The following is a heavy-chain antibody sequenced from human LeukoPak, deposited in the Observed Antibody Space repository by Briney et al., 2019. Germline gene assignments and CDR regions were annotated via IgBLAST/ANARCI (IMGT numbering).Heavy chain of an antibody. J-gene: IGHJ4*02. V-gene: IGHV3-30*04. Sequence: PGGSLRLSCAASGFTFSSYAMHWVRQAPGKGLEGGAVISYDGSNKYYADSVKGRFTISRDNSKNTLYLQMNSLRAEDTAVYYCARASDYGGLDYWGQGTLVTVSS. CDR1: GFTFSSYA. CDR3: ARASDYGGLDY. D-gene: IGHD4-23*01. CDR2: ISYDGSNK.